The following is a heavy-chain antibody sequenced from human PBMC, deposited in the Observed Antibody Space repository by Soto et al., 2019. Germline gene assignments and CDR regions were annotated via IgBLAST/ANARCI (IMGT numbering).Heavy chain of an antibody. CDR2: IIPIFGTA. J-gene: IGHJ4*02. V-gene: IGHV1-69*12. D-gene: IGHD3-16*01. CDR3: ARVPDGGDGYTPYYFDY. Sequence: QVQLVQSGAEVKKPGSSVKVSCKASGGTFSSYAISWVRQAPGQGLEWMGGIIPIFGTANYAQKFQGRVTITADESTSTAYMELSSLRSDDTAVYYCARVPDGGDGYTPYYFDYWGQGTLVTVSS. CDR1: GGTFSSYA.